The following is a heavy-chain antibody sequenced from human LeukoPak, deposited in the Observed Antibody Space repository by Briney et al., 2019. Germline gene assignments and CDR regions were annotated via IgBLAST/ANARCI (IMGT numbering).Heavy chain of an antibody. CDR2: ISGSGGST. CDR3: ARAKTPRPAEYYFDY. CDR1: GFTFSSYA. D-gene: IGHD6-6*01. J-gene: IGHJ4*02. V-gene: IGHV3-23*01. Sequence: GGSLRLSCAASGFTFSSYAMSWVRQAPGKGLEWVSAISGSGGSTYYADSVKGRFTISRDNSKNTLYLQINSLRAEDTAVYYCARAKTPRPAEYYFDYWGQGTLVTVSS.